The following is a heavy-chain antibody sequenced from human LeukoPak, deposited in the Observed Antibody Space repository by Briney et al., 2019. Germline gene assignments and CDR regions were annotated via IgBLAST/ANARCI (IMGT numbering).Heavy chain of an antibody. J-gene: IGHJ4*02. CDR1: GFTFSSYE. Sequence: AGGSLRLSCAASGFTFSSYEVNWVRQAPGKGLEWVSYINRGGNIIYYGDSVKGRFTISRDNAKNSLYLQMNSLRAEDTSFYYWARAYDILTNAFDYWGQGTLVTVSS. CDR2: INRGGNII. V-gene: IGHV3-48*03. CDR3: ARAYDILTNAFDY. D-gene: IGHD3-9*01.